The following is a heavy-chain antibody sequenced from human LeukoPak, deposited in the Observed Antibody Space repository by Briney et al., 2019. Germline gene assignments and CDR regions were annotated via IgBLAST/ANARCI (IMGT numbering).Heavy chain of an antibody. Sequence: GGSLTLSCAASGFTFSSYAMSWVRQPPGKGLEWVSAISGSGGSTYYPDSVKGRFTISRDNSKNTLYLQMNSLRAEDTAVYYWAKVGEDFWSGYLGYYYYYGMDVWGQGTTVTVSS. V-gene: IGHV3-23*01. CDR2: ISGSGGST. CDR1: GFTFSSYA. CDR3: AKVGEDFWSGYLGYYYYYGMDV. D-gene: IGHD3-3*01. J-gene: IGHJ6*02.